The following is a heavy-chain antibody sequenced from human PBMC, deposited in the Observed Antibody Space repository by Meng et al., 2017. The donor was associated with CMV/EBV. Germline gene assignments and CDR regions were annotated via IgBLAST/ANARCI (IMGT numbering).Heavy chain of an antibody. D-gene: IGHD4-17*01. J-gene: IGHJ4*02. Sequence: GGSLRLSCAASGFTFSSYWMSWVRQAPGKGLEWVANIKQDGSEKYYVDSLKGRFTISRDNAKNSLYLQMNSLRAEDTAMYYCARNYGDYAASDFRGRGTLVTVSS. CDR3: ARNYGDYAASDF. CDR1: GFTFSSYW. V-gene: IGHV3-7*01. CDR2: IKQDGSEK.